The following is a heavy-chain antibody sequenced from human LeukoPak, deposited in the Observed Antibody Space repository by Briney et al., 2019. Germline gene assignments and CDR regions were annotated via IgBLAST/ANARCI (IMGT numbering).Heavy chain of an antibody. CDR3: ARNGAGYSSSWYTGETKGYYGMDV. Sequence: GGSLRLSCAASGFTFSSYAMSWVRQAPGRGLEWVSAISGSGGSTYYADSVKGRSTISRDNSKNTLYLQMNSLRAEDTAVYYCARNGAGYSSSWYTGETKGYYGMDVWGQGTTVTVSS. V-gene: IGHV3-23*01. CDR1: GFTFSSYA. D-gene: IGHD6-13*01. J-gene: IGHJ6*02. CDR2: ISGSGGST.